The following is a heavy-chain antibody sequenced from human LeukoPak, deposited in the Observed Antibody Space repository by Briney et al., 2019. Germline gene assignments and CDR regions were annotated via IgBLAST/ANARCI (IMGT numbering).Heavy chain of an antibody. CDR2: IYPGDSDT. D-gene: IGHD2-8*02. V-gene: IGHV5-51*01. Sequence: GESLKISCKGSGYNFPIDWIGWVRQMPGKGLECMGIIYPGDSDTRYSPSFQGQVTISADKSISTAYLQWSSLKASDTAMYYCARPLDTGKGNDAFDIWGQGTLVTVFS. CDR1: GYNFPIDW. CDR3: ARPLDTGKGNDAFDI. J-gene: IGHJ3*02.